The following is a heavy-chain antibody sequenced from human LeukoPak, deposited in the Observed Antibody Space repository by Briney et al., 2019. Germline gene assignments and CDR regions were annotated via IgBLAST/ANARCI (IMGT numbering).Heavy chain of an antibody. D-gene: IGHD3-10*01. J-gene: IGHJ3*02. CDR2: IYYSGST. V-gene: IGHV4-59*08. CDR1: GGSISSYY. Sequence: SETLSLTCTVSGGSISSYYWSWIRQPPGKGLEWIGYIYYSGSTNYNPSLKSRVTISVDTSKNQFSLKLSSVTAADTAVYYCARRGGYYGSGPSALDIWGQGTMVTVSS. CDR3: ARRGGYYGSGPSALDI.